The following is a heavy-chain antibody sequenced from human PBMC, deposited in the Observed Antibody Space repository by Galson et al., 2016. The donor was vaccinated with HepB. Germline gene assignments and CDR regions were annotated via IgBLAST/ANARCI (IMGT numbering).Heavy chain of an antibody. D-gene: IGHD1/OR15-1a*01. CDR2: ISSGSTSI. J-gene: IGHJ4*02. CDR3: ASQLWNTDY. V-gene: IGHV3-48*01. Sequence: SLRLSCAASGFTSSTYSTYVMYWVRQAPGKGLEWISYISSGSTSIYYADSVKGRFTISRDNAKNSLNLQMSSLRVEDTAVYYCASQLWNTDYWGQGTRVIVSS. CDR1: GFTSSTYSTYV.